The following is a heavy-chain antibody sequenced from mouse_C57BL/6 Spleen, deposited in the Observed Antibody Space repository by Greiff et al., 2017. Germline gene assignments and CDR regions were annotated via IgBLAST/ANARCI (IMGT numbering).Heavy chain of an antibody. V-gene: IGHV3-6*01. CDR2: ISYDGSN. Sequence: VQLQQSGPGLVKPSQSLSLTCSVTGYSITSGYYWNWIRQFPGNKLEWMGYISYDGSNNYNPSLKNRISITRDTSKNQFFLKLNSVTTEDTATYYCARESSYGGGFAYWGQGTLVTVSA. CDR3: ARESSYGGGFAY. D-gene: IGHD1-1*01. CDR1: GYSITSGYY. J-gene: IGHJ3*01.